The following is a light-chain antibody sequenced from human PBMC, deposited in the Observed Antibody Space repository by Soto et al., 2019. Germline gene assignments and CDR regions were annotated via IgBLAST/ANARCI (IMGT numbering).Light chain of an antibody. CDR1: QSVSRH. Sequence: EIVLTQSPATLSVSPGESATLSCRASQSVSRHLAWYQRKPGQAPRVLIYNASTRATGIPATFSGSGSGTEFTLTISSLQSEDFAVYYCLQYSDWPPRYTFGQGTKLEIK. CDR3: LQYSDWPPRYT. V-gene: IGKV3-15*01. J-gene: IGKJ2*01. CDR2: NAS.